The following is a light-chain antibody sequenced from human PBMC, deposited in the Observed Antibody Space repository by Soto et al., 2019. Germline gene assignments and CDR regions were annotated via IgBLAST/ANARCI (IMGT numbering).Light chain of an antibody. CDR3: QQYGSSGT. CDR1: QSVSTY. CDR2: GAS. V-gene: IGKV3-20*01. J-gene: IGKJ1*01. Sequence: EIAMTQSLATLSVSPGERATLSGRASQSVSTYLAWYQQKPGQAPRLLIYGASNRATGIPDRFSGSGSGTDFTLTISRLEPEDFAVYYCQQYGSSGTFGQGTMVDI.